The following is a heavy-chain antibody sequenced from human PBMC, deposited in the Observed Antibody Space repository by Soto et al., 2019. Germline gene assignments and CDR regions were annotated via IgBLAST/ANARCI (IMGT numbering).Heavy chain of an antibody. CDR2: INWNGGST. CDR3: ASTISGSYDNPFDY. J-gene: IGHJ4*02. CDR1: GFTFDDYG. Sequence: GGSLRLSCAASGFTFDDYGMSWVRQAPGKGLEWVSGINWNGGSTGYADSVKGRFTISRDNAKNSLYLQMNSLRAEDTALYYCASTISGSYDNPFDYWGQGTLVTVSS. D-gene: IGHD1-26*01. V-gene: IGHV3-20*04.